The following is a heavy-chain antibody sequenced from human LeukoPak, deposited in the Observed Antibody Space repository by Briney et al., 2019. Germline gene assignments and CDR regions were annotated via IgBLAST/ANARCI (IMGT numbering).Heavy chain of an antibody. CDR2: IYHSGST. D-gene: IGHD2-2*01. V-gene: IGHV4-38-2*01. CDR1: GYSISSGYY. J-gene: IGHJ2*01. CDR3: ARGLLDIVVVPAAMAAWYFDL. Sequence: PSETLSLTCAVSGYSISSGYYWGWIRQPPGKGLEWIGSIYHSGSTYYNPSLKSRVTISVDTSKKQFSLKLSSVPAADTAVYYCARGLLDIVVVPAAMAAWYFDLWGRGTLVTVSS.